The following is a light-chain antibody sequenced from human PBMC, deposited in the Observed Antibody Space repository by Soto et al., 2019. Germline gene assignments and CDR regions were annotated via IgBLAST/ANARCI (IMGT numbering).Light chain of an antibody. CDR2: GVK. V-gene: IGLV2-14*01. Sequence: QSALTQPASVSGSPGQSITISCTGSGRDIGAYDYVSWYQQHPGKAPKLIIYGVKNRPSGVSNRFSASKSAFTASLTISGLQTEDEADYYCSSYTTSYFYVFGPGTQLTDL. CDR1: GRDIGAYDY. J-gene: IGLJ1*01. CDR3: SSYTTSYFYV.